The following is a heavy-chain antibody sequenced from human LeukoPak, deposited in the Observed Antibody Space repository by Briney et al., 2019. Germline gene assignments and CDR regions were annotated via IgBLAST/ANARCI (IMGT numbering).Heavy chain of an antibody. CDR1: GFTFSSYA. D-gene: IGHD2-15*01. CDR3: AKDQRSGGSCYDY. J-gene: IGHJ4*02. Sequence: GGSLRLSCAAFGFTFSSYAMSWVRQAPGKGLEWVSAISGSGGSTYYADSVKGRFTISRDNSKNTLYLQMNSLRAEDTAVYYCAKDQRSGGSCYDYWGQGTLVTVSS. V-gene: IGHV3-23*01. CDR2: ISGSGGST.